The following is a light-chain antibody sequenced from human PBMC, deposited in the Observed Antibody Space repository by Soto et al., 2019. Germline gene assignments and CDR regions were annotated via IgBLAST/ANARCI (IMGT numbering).Light chain of an antibody. Sequence: DIVMTQSPDSLPVSLGERATIICKSSQSVLDSSSTKNHLAWYQQKPGQAPKLLIYWASTRKSGVADRFSGRGSGTDFTLTINPLLSEYVAVYYCLQYYSVPLTFGGGTRVAIK. CDR3: LQYYSVPLT. CDR2: WAS. J-gene: IGKJ4*01. CDR1: QSVLDSSSTKNH. V-gene: IGKV4-1*01.